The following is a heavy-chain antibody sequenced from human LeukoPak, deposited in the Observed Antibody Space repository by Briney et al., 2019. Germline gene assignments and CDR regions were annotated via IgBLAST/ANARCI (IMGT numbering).Heavy chain of an antibody. CDR1: GYTFTNYD. D-gene: IGHD2-2*01. J-gene: IGHJ6*03. CDR3: ARGPYCRSTSCHYYLDL. V-gene: IGHV1-8*03. Sequence: ASVKVSFKASGYTFTNYDINWVRQATGQGLEWMGWMNPDSGNTGYAQKFQGRVTITKNTSISTAYMELSSLRSEDTALYYCARGPYCRSTSCHYYLDLWGQGTTVTVSS. CDR2: MNPDSGNT.